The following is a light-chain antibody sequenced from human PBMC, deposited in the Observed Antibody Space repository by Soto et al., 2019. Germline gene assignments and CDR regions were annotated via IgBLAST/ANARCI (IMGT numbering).Light chain of an antibody. V-gene: IGKV1-5*01. J-gene: IGKJ1*01. CDR1: QSITIW. CDR3: QHYNSYSWT. CDR2: DAF. Sequence: DIQMTQSPSTLSASVGDRVTITCRASQSITIWLAWYQQKPGKAPKLLIFDAFSLESGVPSRFSGSGSGTEFTLTITSLQPDDFATYYYQHYNSYSWTFGQGTYVEIK.